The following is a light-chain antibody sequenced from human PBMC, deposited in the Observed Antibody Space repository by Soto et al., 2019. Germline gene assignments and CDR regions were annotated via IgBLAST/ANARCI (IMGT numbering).Light chain of an antibody. CDR1: QGISSY. J-gene: IGKJ2*01. CDR3: QQLNNYPRT. Sequence: IQLTQSPSSLSASVGDRVTITCRASQGISSYLAWYQQKPGKAPKLLIFAAYTLQSGVPSMFSGSVAGTDFTLTISSLQPEDFATYYYQQLNNYPRTFGQGTKLEIK. V-gene: IGKV1-9*01. CDR2: AAY.